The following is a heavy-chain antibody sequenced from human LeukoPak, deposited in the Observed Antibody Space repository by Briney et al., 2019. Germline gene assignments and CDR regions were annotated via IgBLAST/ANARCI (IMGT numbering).Heavy chain of an antibody. D-gene: IGHD3-10*01. CDR1: GGSISSGGYY. J-gene: IGHJ4*02. CDR2: IYHSGST. V-gene: IGHV4-30-2*01. Sequence: SETLSLTCTVSGGSISSGGYYWSWIRQPPGKGLEWIGYIYHSGSTYYNPSLKSRVTISVDRSKNQFSLKLSSVTAADTAVYYCARAVRGTMVRGAIYYFDYWGQGTLVTVSS. CDR3: ARAVRGTMVRGAIYYFDY.